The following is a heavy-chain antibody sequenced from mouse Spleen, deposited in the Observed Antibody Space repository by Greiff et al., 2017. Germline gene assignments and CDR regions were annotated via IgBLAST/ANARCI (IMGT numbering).Heavy chain of an antibody. CDR2: ISSGSSTI. CDR1: GFTFSDYG. V-gene: IGHV5-17*01. Sequence: EVQVVESGGGLVKPGGSLKLSCAASGFTFSDYGMHWVRQAPEKGLEWVAYISSGSSTIYYADTVKGRFTISRDNAKNTLFLQMTSLRSEDTAMYYCARGGLLRNFDVWGAGTTVTVSS. CDR3: ARGGLLRNFDV. J-gene: IGHJ1*01. D-gene: IGHD2-3*01.